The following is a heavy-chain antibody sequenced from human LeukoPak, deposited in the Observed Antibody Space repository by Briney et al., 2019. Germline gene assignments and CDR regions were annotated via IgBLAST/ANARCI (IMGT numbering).Heavy chain of an antibody. V-gene: IGHV1-8*01. CDR2: MNPNSGNT. CDR3: GKDLWPRTTFIPPLIDY. CDR1: GYTFTSYD. Sequence: ASVKVSCKASGYTFTSYDINWVRQATGQGLEWMGWMNPNSGNTGYAQKFQGRVTMTRNTSISTAYMELSSLRSEDTAVYYCGKDLWPRTTFIPPLIDYWGQGTLVTVSS. D-gene: IGHD1-1*01. J-gene: IGHJ4*02.